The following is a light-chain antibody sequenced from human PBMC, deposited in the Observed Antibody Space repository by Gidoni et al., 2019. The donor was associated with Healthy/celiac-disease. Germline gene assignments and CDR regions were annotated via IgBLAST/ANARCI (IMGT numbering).Light chain of an antibody. Sequence: ILMTQSPSTLSVSPGERATLSCRGSQSVSSNLAWYQQKPGQPPRLLIYGASTRATGIPARFSGSGSGTEFTLTISSLQSEDCAVYYCQQYNNWPQWTFGQGTKVEIK. J-gene: IGKJ1*01. CDR3: QQYNNWPQWT. V-gene: IGKV3-15*01. CDR1: QSVSSN. CDR2: GAS.